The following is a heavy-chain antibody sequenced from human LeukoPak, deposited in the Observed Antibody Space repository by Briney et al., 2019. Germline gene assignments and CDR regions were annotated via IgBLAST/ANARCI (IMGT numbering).Heavy chain of an antibody. D-gene: IGHD6-13*01. CDR3: AIGTRAAGNLPLFDY. CDR2: ISDNSGNT. CDR1: GFTFSSFA. J-gene: IGHJ4*02. V-gene: IGHV3-23*01. Sequence: PGGSLRLSCAASGFTFSSFAMSWVRQAPGQGLEWVSAISDNSGNTYYADSVKGRFTISRDNSENTLYLQMNSLRAEDTAVYYCAIGTRAAGNLPLFDYWGQGTLVTVSS.